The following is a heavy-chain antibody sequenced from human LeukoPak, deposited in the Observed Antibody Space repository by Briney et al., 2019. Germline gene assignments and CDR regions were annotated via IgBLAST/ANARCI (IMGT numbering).Heavy chain of an antibody. V-gene: IGHV4-61*02. CDR1: GGSISSGSYY. Sequence: SQTLSLTCTVSGGSISSGSYYWSWIRQPAGKGLEWIGRIYTSRSTNYNPSLKSRVTISVDTSKNQFPLKLSSVSAADTAVYYCASTCSSTSCSSYHYYYGMDVWGQGTTVTVSS. J-gene: IGHJ6*02. CDR2: IYTSRST. CDR3: ASTCSSTSCSSYHYYYGMDV. D-gene: IGHD2-2*01.